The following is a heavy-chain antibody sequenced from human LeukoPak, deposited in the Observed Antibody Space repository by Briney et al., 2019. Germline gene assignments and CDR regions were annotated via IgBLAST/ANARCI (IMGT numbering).Heavy chain of an antibody. CDR3: ARSRFLTHGLAAAGTGDY. D-gene: IGHD6-13*01. V-gene: IGHV1-18*01. J-gene: IGHJ4*02. CDR1: GYTLTGQY. CDR2: ISLYSDNI. Sequence: PWASVKVSCKTSGYTLTGQYLHWVRQAPGQGLEWMGWISLYSDNINYAQRFQGRVTMTTDTSTSTAYMELRSLTSDDTALYYCARSRFLTHGLAAAGTGDYWGQGTLVTVSS.